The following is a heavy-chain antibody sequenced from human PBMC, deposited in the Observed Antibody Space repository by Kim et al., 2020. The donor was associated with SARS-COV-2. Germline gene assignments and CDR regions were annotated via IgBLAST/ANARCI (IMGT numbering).Heavy chain of an antibody. CDR1: GFTFSSYA. J-gene: IGHJ4*02. Sequence: GGSLRLSCAASGFTFSSYAMHWVRQAPGKGLEWVAVIWYDGSNKYYADSVKGRFTISRDNSKNTLYLQMNSLRAEDTAVYYCAKAVLYYDSSGYYMEDYYFDYWGQGTLVTVSS. V-gene: IGHV3-33*06. CDR3: AKAVLYYDSSGYYMEDYYFDY. CDR2: IWYDGSNK. D-gene: IGHD3-22*01.